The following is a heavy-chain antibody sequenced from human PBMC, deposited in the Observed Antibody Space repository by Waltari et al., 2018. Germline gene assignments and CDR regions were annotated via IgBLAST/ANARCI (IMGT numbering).Heavy chain of an antibody. V-gene: IGHV3-53*01. CDR2: IYSGGST. J-gene: IGHJ6*02. CDR1: GFTVSSNY. CDR3: ARDDWNYLGYYYGMDV. D-gene: IGHD1-7*01. Sequence: EVQLVESGGGLIQPGGSLRLSCAASGFTVSSNYMSWVRQAPGKGLEWVSVIYSGGSTYYADSVKGRFTISRDNSKNTLYLRMNSLRAEDTAVYYCARDDWNYLGYYYGMDVWGQGTTVTVSS.